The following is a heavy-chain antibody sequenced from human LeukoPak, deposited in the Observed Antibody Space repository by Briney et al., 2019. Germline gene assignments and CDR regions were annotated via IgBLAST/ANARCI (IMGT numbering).Heavy chain of an antibody. J-gene: IGHJ4*02. D-gene: IGHD5-24*01. CDR3: ARGDGYRALVVD. CDR2: IIPIFGTA. V-gene: IGHV1-69*13. Sequence: SVKVSCKASGGTFSSYAISWVRQAPGQGLEWMGGIIPIFGTANYAQKFQGRVTITADESTSTACMELSSLRSEDTAVYYCARGDGYRALVVDWGQGTLVTVSS. CDR1: GGTFSSYA.